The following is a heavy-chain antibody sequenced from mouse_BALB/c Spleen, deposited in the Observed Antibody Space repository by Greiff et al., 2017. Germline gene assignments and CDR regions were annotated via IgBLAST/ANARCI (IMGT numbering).Heavy chain of an antibody. Sequence: VQLQQSGAELVKPGASVKLSCTASGFNIKDTYMHWVKQRPEQGLEWIGRIDPANGNTKYDPKFQGKATITADTSSNTAYLQISILTSEDTAVYYCAMIATGHWGQGTTLTVSS. V-gene: IGHV14-3*02. CDR3: AMIATGH. CDR2: IDPANGNT. D-gene: IGHD2-4*01. J-gene: IGHJ2*01. CDR1: GFNIKDTY.